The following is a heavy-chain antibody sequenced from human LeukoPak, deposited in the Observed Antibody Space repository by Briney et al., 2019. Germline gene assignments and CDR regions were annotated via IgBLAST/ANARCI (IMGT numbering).Heavy chain of an antibody. CDR3: ANGQGTHGYIFDY. V-gene: IGHV3-23*01. CDR1: GFTFSSYG. D-gene: IGHD5-24*01. Sequence: GGSLRLSCAASGFTFSSYGMSWVRQAPGKGLEWVSAISGSGGSTHYADSVEGRFTISRDNSKNTLYLHMYSLRAEDTAVYFCANGQGTHGYIFDYWGQGTLVTVSS. J-gene: IGHJ4*02. CDR2: ISGSGGST.